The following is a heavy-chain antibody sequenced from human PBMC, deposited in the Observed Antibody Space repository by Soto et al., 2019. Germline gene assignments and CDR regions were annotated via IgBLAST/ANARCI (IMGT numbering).Heavy chain of an antibody. V-gene: IGHV4-61*08. CDR3: ARGMHAGFTHYFDP. CDR2: TSYTGNT. Sequence: SDNLSLMSPVSGGSIGGDYYCTWNRQFPGQGLQRIAYTSYTGNTNYKPSLQSRVTISLDTSKNQLSLKLTSMTAADTAVYYCARGMHAGFTHYFDPWGQGTLVTVSS. CDR1: GGSIGGDYY. J-gene: IGHJ5*02. D-gene: IGHD1-26*01.